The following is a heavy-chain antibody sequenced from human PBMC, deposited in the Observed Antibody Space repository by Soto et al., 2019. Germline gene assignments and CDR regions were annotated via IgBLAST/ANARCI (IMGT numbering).Heavy chain of an antibody. Sequence: GGSLRLSCAASGFTFSSYSMNWVRQAPGKGLEWVSSISGSGNYTHYADFLRGRFTISRDNAKTSLYLQMNSLRAEDTAVYYCAREGINNYNEYYFDSWGQGAVVTVSS. CDR1: GFTFSSYS. D-gene: IGHD4-4*01. J-gene: IGHJ4*02. CDR2: ISGSGNYT. V-gene: IGHV3-21*04. CDR3: AREGINNYNEYYFDS.